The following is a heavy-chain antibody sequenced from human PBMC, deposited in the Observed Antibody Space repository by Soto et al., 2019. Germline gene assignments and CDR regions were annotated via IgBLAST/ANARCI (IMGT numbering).Heavy chain of an antibody. CDR2: IIPISGTA. J-gene: IGHJ6*02. CDR1: GGTFSSYA. D-gene: IGHD2-2*01. V-gene: IGHV1-69*01. CDR3: ARSQGSSTSLEIYYYYYYGMDV. Sequence: QVQLVQSGAEVKKPGSSVKVSCKASGGTFSSYAISWVRQAPGQELEWMGGIIPISGTANYAQKFQGRVTITADESTSTVYMGLSSLRSEDTAVYFCARSQGSSTSLEIYYYYYYGMDVWGQGTTVTVSS.